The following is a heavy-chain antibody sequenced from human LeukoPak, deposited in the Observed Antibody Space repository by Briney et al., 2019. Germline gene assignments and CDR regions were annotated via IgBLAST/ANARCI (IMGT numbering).Heavy chain of an antibody. Sequence: ASVKVSCKASGYTFTNYDIHWVRQATGQGLEWMGWINTNTGNPTYAQGFTGRFVFSLDTSVSTAYLQISSLKAEDTAVYYCARDLLEVGFDPWGQGTLVTVSS. CDR3: ARDLLEVGFDP. J-gene: IGHJ5*02. V-gene: IGHV7-4-1*02. CDR2: INTNTGNP. D-gene: IGHD2-15*01. CDR1: GYTFTNYD.